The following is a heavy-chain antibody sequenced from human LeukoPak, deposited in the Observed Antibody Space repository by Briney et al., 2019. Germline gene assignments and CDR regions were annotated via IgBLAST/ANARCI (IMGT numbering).Heavy chain of an antibody. Sequence: PAETLSLTCTVSGGSISSYYLSWIRQPAGKGLEWIGRIYTSGSTNYNPSLKSRVTMSVDTSKNPLSLKLSSVTAADTAVYYCARGVVATAGRTFDFWGQGTLVTVSS. CDR1: GGSISSYY. V-gene: IGHV4-4*07. CDR2: IYTSGST. J-gene: IGHJ4*02. CDR3: ARGVVATAGRTFDF. D-gene: IGHD6-13*01.